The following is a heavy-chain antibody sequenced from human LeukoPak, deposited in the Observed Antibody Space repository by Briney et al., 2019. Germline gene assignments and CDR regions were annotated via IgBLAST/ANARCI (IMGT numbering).Heavy chain of an antibody. CDR2: TYYRSKWYN. Sequence: SQTLSLTCAISGGSVSSNSAAWNWIRQSPSIGLEWLGRTYYRSKWYNDYAVSVKSRITINPDTSNNHFSLQLNSVTPEDTAVYYCARMRSGSGWSSCWFDPWGQGTLVTVSS. V-gene: IGHV6-1*01. CDR3: ARMRSGSGWSSCWFDP. CDR1: GGSVSSNSAA. D-gene: IGHD6-19*01. J-gene: IGHJ5*02.